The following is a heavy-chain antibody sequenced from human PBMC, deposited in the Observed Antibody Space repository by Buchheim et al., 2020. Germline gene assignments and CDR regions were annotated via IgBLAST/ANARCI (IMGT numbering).Heavy chain of an antibody. Sequence: EVQLVESGGGLVQPGGSLRLSCAASGFTVSSNYMSWVRQAPGKGLEWVSVIYSGGSTYYADSVKGRFTLPRDNSKNTLYLQMNSLRAEDTAVYYCAREGPSWIPYGMDVWGQGTT. D-gene: IGHD2-2*03. CDR1: GFTVSSNY. CDR2: IYSGGST. V-gene: IGHV3-66*02. CDR3: AREGPSWIPYGMDV. J-gene: IGHJ6*02.